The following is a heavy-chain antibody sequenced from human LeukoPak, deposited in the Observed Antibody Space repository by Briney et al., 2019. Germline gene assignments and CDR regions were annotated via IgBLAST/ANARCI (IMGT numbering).Heavy chain of an antibody. CDR2: MNLDGSEK. V-gene: IGHV3-7*01. Sequence: GGSLRLSCAASGFTFSSYWMSWVRQAPGKGLEWVANMNLDGSEKYYVDSVRGRFTISRDNAKNSLYLQMNSLRVEDTAVYYCARGGSLGGQGTLVTVSS. D-gene: IGHD1-26*01. CDR1: GFTFSSYW. CDR3: ARGGSL. J-gene: IGHJ4*02.